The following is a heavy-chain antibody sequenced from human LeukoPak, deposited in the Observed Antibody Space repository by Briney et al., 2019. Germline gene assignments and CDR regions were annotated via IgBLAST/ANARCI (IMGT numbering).Heavy chain of an antibody. CDR2: INHSGST. V-gene: IGHV4-34*01. D-gene: IGHD6-19*01. CDR1: GGSFSGYY. CDR3: ARVQRTWLRRYYYYMDV. Sequence: PSETLSLTCAVYGGSFSGYYWSWIRQPPGKGLEWIGEINHSGSTNHNPSLKSRVTISVDTSKNQFSLKLSSVTAADTAVYYCARVQRTWLRRYYYYMDVWGKGTTVTVSS. J-gene: IGHJ6*03.